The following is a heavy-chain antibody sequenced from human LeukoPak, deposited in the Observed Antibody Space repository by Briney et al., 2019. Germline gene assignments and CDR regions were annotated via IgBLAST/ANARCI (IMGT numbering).Heavy chain of an antibody. J-gene: IGHJ4*02. D-gene: IGHD3-22*01. Sequence: SETLSLTCTVSGGSISSYYWSWIRQPPGKGLEWIGYIYYSGSTNYNPSLKSRVTISVDTSKNQFSLKLGSVTAADTAVYYCARGKVYDSSGYFDYWGQGTLVTVSS. CDR1: GGSISSYY. CDR3: ARGKVYDSSGYFDY. CDR2: IYYSGST. V-gene: IGHV4-59*01.